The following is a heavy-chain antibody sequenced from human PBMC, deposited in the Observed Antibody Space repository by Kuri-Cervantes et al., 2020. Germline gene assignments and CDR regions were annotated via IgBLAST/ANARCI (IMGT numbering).Heavy chain of an antibody. V-gene: IGHV1-46*01. CDR1: GYSFTSHA. J-gene: IGHJ3*02. CDR3: AKDRYGGNSWGFVGGTGDAFDI. CDR2: INPSGGST. Sequence: ASVKVSCRASGYSFTSHAMHWVRQAPGQGLEWMGIINPSGGSTSYAQKFQGRVTMTRDTSTSTVYMALSSLRSEDTAVYYCAKDRYGGNSWGFVGGTGDAFDIWGQGTMVTVSS. D-gene: IGHD4-23*01.